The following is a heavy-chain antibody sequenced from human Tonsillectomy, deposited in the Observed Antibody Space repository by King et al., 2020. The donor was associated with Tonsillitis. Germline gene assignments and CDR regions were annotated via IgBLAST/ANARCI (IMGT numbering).Heavy chain of an antibody. CDR2: INHSGST. CDR3: ARGWWGGSGSYDRYYYYYYMDV. CDR1: GGSFSGYY. Sequence: VQLQQWGAGLLNPSETLSLTCAVYGGSFSGYYWSWIRQPPGKGLEWIGEINHSGSTNYNPSLKSRVTISVDTSKNQFSLKLSSVTAADTAVYYCARGWWGGSGSYDRYYYYYYMDVWGKGTTVTVSS. J-gene: IGHJ6*03. V-gene: IGHV4-34*01. D-gene: IGHD3-10*01.